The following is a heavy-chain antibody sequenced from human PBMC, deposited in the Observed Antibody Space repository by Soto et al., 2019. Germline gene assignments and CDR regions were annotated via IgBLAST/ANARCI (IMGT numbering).Heavy chain of an antibody. CDR2: ISAYNGNT. CDR3: ARAFTYYDFWSGYSSGLYYGMDV. Sequence: GASVKVSCKASGYTFTSYGISWVRQAPGQGLERMGWISAYNGNTNYAQKLQGRVTMATDTSTSTAYMELRSLRSDDTAVYYCARAFTYYDFWSGYSSGLYYGMDVWGQGTSVTVS. J-gene: IGHJ6*02. D-gene: IGHD3-3*01. V-gene: IGHV1-18*01. CDR1: GYTFTSYG.